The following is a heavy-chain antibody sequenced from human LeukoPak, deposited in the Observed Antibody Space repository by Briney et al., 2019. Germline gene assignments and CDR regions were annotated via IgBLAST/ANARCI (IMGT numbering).Heavy chain of an antibody. Sequence: GGSLRLSCAASGFTFSNYAMHWVRQVPGKGLDWLSLISGNGDNTDYAESVKGRFTVSRDNSRNSLYLQMSGLRVEDTALFYCAKDGYKAAGYFDLWGRGTRVTVSS. J-gene: IGHJ2*01. V-gene: IGHV3-43*02. CDR2: ISGNGDNT. CDR1: GFTFSNYA. D-gene: IGHD6-13*01. CDR3: AKDGYKAAGYFDL.